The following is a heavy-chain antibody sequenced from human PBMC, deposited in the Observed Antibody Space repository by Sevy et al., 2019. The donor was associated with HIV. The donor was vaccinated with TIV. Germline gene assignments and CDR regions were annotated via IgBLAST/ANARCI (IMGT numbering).Heavy chain of an antibody. CDR2: ISSNGGST. V-gene: IGHV3-64D*06. CDR3: VKGPRKVAATSLYGMDV. J-gene: IGHJ6*02. CDR1: GFTFSSYA. D-gene: IGHD1-26*01. Sequence: GGSLRLSCSASGFTFSSYAMHWVRQAPGKGLEYVSAISSNGGSTYYADSVKGRFTISRDNSKNTLYLQMSSLRAEDTAVYYCVKGPRKVAATSLYGMDVWGQGTTVTVSS.